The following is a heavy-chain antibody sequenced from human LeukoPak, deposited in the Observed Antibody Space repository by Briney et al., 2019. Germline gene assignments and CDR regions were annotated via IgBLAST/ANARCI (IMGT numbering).Heavy chain of an antibody. J-gene: IGHJ3*02. Sequence: SETPSLTCTVSGGSISSYYWSWIRQPPGKGLEWIGYIYYSGSTNYNPSLKSRVTISVDTSKNQFSLKLSSVTAADTAVYYCARDGYYDSSGYWNDAFDIWGQGTMVTVSS. D-gene: IGHD3-22*01. V-gene: IGHV4-59*01. CDR1: GGSISSYY. CDR3: ARDGYYDSSGYWNDAFDI. CDR2: IYYSGST.